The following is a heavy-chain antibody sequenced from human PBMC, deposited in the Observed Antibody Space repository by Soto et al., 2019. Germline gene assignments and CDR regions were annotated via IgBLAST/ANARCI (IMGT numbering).Heavy chain of an antibody. CDR3: ATMKADCSSTSCYPGDYYYGMDV. D-gene: IGHD2-2*01. CDR2: IYHSGST. J-gene: IGHJ6*02. CDR1: GGSISSSNW. Sequence: SETLSLTCAVSGGSISSSNWWSWVRQPPGKGLEWIGEIYHSGSTNYNPSLKSRVTISVDKSKNQFSLKLSSVTAADTAVYYCATMKADCSSTSCYPGDYYYGMDVWGQGTTVT. V-gene: IGHV4-4*02.